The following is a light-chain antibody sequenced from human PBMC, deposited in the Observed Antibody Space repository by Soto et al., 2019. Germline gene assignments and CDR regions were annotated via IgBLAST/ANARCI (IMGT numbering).Light chain of an antibody. J-gene: IGLJ2*01. CDR1: SSNIGAGYD. CDR3: QSYDSSLSVL. Sequence: QPVLTQPPSVSWAPGQMVTISCIGISSNIGAGYDVHWYQQLPGTAPKLLIYGNSNRPSGVPDRFSGSKSGTSASLAITGLQAEDEADYYCQSYDSSLSVLFGGGTKLTVL. CDR2: GNS. V-gene: IGLV1-40*01.